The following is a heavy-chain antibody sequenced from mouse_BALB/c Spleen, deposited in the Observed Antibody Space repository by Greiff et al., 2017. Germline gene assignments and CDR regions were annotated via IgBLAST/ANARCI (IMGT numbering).Heavy chain of an antibody. CDR3: ARRDYGNGFFAY. CDR2: IYPGDGDT. V-gene: IGHV1-87*01. J-gene: IGHJ3*01. CDR1: GYTFTSYW. Sequence: QVQLQQSGAELARPGASVKLSCKASGYTFTSYWMQWVKQRPGQGLEWIGAIYPGDGDTRYTQKFKGKATLTADKSSSTAYMQLSSLASEDSAVYYCARRDYGNGFFAYWGQGTLVTVSA. D-gene: IGHD2-1*01.